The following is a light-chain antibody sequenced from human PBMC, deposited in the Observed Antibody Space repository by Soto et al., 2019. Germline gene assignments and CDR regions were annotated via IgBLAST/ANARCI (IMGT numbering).Light chain of an antibody. Sequence: EIVLTQSPATLSLSPGERATLSCRASQSVSSYLAWYQQKPGQAPRLLIYDASNRATGIPARFSGSGSGTDFTLTISSLEPEDFAVYYCKQRSNWPPGFPFGPGTKVDIK. CDR1: QSVSSY. V-gene: IGKV3-11*01. CDR2: DAS. CDR3: KQRSNWPPGFP. J-gene: IGKJ3*01.